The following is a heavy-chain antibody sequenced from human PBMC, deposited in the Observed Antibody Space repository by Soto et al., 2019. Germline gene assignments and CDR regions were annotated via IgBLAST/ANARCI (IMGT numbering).Heavy chain of an antibody. CDR3: AKKVNSGPGSQYFDY. J-gene: IGHJ4*02. CDR1: GFTFSSYG. CDR2: IWYDGSNK. V-gene: IGHV3-33*06. D-gene: IGHD3-10*01. Sequence: LRLSCAASGFTFSSYGMHWVRQAPGKGLEWVAVIWYDGSNKYYADSVKGRFTISRDNSKNTLYLQMNSLRAEDTAIYYCAKKVNSGPGSQYFDYWGQGTLVTVSS.